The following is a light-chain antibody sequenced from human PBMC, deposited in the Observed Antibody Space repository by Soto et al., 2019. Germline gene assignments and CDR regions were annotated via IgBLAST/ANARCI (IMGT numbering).Light chain of an antibody. Sequence: QPVLTQPASVSGSPGQSITISCTGTSSDVGGYNYVSWYQQHPGKAPKLMIYDVSNRPSGVSNRFSGSKSGNTASLTISGLQAEDEADYYCSSYTSSRLYVFGTGTKLTVL. CDR3: SSYTSSRLYV. J-gene: IGLJ1*01. CDR1: SSDVGGYNY. V-gene: IGLV2-14*01. CDR2: DVS.